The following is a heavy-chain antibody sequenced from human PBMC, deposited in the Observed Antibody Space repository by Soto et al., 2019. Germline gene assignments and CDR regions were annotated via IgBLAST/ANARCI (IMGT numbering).Heavy chain of an antibody. J-gene: IGHJ4*02. CDR3: ASYGSGSYYNGYYFDY. D-gene: IGHD3-10*01. V-gene: IGHV4-34*01. Sequence: SVTLSRTCAVYGGSFSAYYWTWIRQSPGKGLERIGEIPHSGGPKYNPSLKSRVTISADTSKNRFSLELSSVTAADTAVYYCASYGSGSYYNGYYFDYWGKGTLVTVS. CDR1: GGSFSAYY. CDR2: IPHSGGP.